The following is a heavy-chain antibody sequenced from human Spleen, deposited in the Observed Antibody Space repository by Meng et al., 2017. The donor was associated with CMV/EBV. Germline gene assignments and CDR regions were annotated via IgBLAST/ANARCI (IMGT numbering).Heavy chain of an antibody. CDR1: GFTVSSNY. J-gene: IGHJ6*02. D-gene: IGHD3-16*01. V-gene: IGHV3-53*01. Sequence: GKSLKISCAASGFTVSSNYMSWVRQAPGKGLEWVSVIYSGGSTYYADSVKGRFTISRDNSKNTLYLQMNSLRAEDTAVYYCVRDPDWGGMDVWGQGTTVTVSS. CDR3: VRDPDWGGMDV. CDR2: IYSGGST.